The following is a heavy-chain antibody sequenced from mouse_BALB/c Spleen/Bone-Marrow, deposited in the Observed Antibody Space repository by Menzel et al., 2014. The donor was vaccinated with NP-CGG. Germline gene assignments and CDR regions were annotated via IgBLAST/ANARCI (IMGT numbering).Heavy chain of an antibody. CDR1: GYTFSTYW. V-gene: IGHV1-9*01. J-gene: IGHJ2*01. CDR3: ARHGSSGFDY. D-gene: IGHD1-1*01. CDR2: ILPGNGNT. Sequence: QVHVKQSGAELMKPGASAKISCKATGYTFSTYWIEWVKQRPGHGLEWIGEILPGNGNTAYNEKLKGKATFTADTSSNTAFMQLSSLTSEDSAVFYCARHGSSGFDYWGQGTALTVSS.